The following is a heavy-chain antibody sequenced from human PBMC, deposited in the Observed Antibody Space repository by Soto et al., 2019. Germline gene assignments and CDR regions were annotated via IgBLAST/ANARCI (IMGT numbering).Heavy chain of an antibody. CDR1: GYTFTGYA. CDR3: ARSWWLVPRDFDY. Sequence: ASVKVSCKASGYTFTGYAMDWVRQAPGQGLEWMGWINAGNGNTKYSQRFQGRVTITRDASASTAYMELSSLRSEDTAVYYCARSWWLVPRDFDYWGQGTLVTVSS. V-gene: IGHV1-3*01. CDR2: INAGNGNT. D-gene: IGHD6-19*01. J-gene: IGHJ4*02.